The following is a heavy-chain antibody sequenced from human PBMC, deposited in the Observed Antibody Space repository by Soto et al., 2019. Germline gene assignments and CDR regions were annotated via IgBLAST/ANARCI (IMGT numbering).Heavy chain of an antibody. V-gene: IGHV1-69*12. Sequence: QVQLVQSGAEVKKPGSSVKVSCKASGVTFSSYAISWGRQAPGQGLEWMGGIIPIFGTAKYAQKFQGRVTITADESTSTAYMELSSLRSEDTAVYYCASPTGGCSGGSCPYYYYGMAVWGQGTTVTVSS. J-gene: IGHJ6*02. D-gene: IGHD2-15*01. CDR2: IIPIFGTA. CDR3: ASPTGGCSGGSCPYYYYGMAV. CDR1: GVTFSSYA.